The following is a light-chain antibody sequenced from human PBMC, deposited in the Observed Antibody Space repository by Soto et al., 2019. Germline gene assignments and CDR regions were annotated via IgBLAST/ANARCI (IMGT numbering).Light chain of an antibody. CDR2: WAS. CDR1: QSVLYSSNNKNY. Sequence: DVVMTQSPGSLAGSLGERATINCKSSQSVLYSSNNKNYLAWYQQKPGQPPKLLIYWASARDSGVPDRFSGSGSGTDVTLTISSLQAEDVAFYYCQQYYLLSRTFGQGTKVEIK. V-gene: IGKV4-1*01. J-gene: IGKJ1*01. CDR3: QQYYLLSRT.